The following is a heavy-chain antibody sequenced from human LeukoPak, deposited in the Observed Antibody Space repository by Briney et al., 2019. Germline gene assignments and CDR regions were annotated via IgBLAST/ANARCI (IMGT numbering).Heavy chain of an antibody. CDR1: GGSISSSSYY. CDR3: ARDRSQYCSSTSCYRRLDY. Sequence: SETLSLTCTVSGGSISSSSYYWGWIRQPPGKGLEWIGSIYYSGSTYYNPSLKSRVTISVDTSKNQFSLKLSSVTAADTAVYYCARDRSQYCSSTSCYRRLDYWGQGTLVTVSS. J-gene: IGHJ4*02. CDR2: IYYSGST. V-gene: IGHV4-39*02. D-gene: IGHD2-2*01.